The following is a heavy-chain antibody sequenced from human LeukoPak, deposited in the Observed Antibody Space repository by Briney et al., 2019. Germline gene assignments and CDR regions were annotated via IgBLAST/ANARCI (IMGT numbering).Heavy chain of an antibody. CDR3: AKDDVVVPAAVDY. CDR1: GFTFSNYV. V-gene: IGHV3-23*01. CDR2: ISGSGGST. Sequence: PGGSLRLSCAASGFTFSNYVMSWVRQAPGKGLEWVSAISGSGGSTYYADSVKGRFTISRDNSKNTLYLQMNSLRAEDTAVYYCAKDDVVVPAAVDYWGQGTLVTVSS. D-gene: IGHD2-2*01. J-gene: IGHJ4*02.